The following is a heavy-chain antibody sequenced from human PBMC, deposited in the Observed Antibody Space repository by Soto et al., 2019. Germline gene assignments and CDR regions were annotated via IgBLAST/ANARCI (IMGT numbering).Heavy chain of an antibody. D-gene: IGHD2-15*01. CDR3: GKILVGATGHTDADS. V-gene: IGHV4-39*01. J-gene: IGHJ4*02. CDR2: IDNNGVT. CDR1: GGSVYSNGHY. Sequence: SETLSLTCIVSGGSVYSNGHYWGWIRQPPGKGLEWIGSIDNNGVTNYNSSLKSRVTIPRDTSKNQFSLRLTSVMAADTAVYYCGKILVGATGHTDADSWGPGTLVTVSS.